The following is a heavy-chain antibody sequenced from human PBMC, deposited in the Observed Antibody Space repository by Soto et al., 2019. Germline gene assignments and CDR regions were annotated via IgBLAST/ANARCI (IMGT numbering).Heavy chain of an antibody. Sequence: QAHLVQSGPEVKKPGASVKVSCKGSGYIFTSYGIAWVRQAPGQGLEWMGWISAHNGKTEYAQKFQGRVTGTRDTSTSTAYLELRSLRSDDTALYYCARGRYGDYWGQGALVTVSS. CDR3: ARGRYGDY. CDR2: ISAHNGKT. V-gene: IGHV1-18*01. D-gene: IGHD4-17*01. J-gene: IGHJ4*02. CDR1: GYIFTSYG.